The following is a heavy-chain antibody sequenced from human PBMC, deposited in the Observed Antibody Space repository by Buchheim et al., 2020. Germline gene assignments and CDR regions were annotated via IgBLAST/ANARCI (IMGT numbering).Heavy chain of an antibody. V-gene: IGHV3-23*01. Sequence: EVQLLESGGGLVQPGGSLRLSCAASGFTFSNYVMTWVRQAPGKGLEWVSAISGSGGSTYYADSVKGRFTISRDNSKNTLYLQMNSLRAEDTAVYYCAKDGGYDFWTGLNYYYGMDVWGQGTT. CDR3: AKDGGYDFWTGLNYYYGMDV. J-gene: IGHJ6*02. CDR2: ISGSGGST. CDR1: GFTFSNYV. D-gene: IGHD3-3*01.